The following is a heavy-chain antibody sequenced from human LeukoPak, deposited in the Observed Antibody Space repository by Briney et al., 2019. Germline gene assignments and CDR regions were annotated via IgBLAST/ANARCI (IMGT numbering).Heavy chain of an antibody. D-gene: IGHD3-10*01. V-gene: IGHV3-33*01. Sequence: GGSLRLSCAASGSTFSSYGMHWVRQAPGKGLEWVAVIWYDGSNKYYADSVKGRFTISRDNSKNTLYLQMNSLRAEDTAVYYCARDGLLWFGSTLYYFDYWGQGTLVTVSS. CDR3: ARDGLLWFGSTLYYFDY. J-gene: IGHJ4*02. CDR1: GSTFSSYG. CDR2: IWYDGSNK.